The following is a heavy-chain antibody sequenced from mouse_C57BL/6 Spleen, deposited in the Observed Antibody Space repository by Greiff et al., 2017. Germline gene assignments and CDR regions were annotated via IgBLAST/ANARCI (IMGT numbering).Heavy chain of an antibody. CDR2: ISYDGSN. CDR3: AREVTTVVAPYYFDF. CDR1: GYSITSGYY. V-gene: IGHV3-6*01. D-gene: IGHD1-1*01. Sequence: EVQLQQSGPGLVKPSQSLSLTCSVTGYSITSGYYWNWIRQFPGNKLEWMGYISYDGSNNYNPSLKNRISINRDTSKNQFFLKLNSVTTEDTATYYCAREVTTVVAPYYFDFWGQGTTLTVSS. J-gene: IGHJ2*01.